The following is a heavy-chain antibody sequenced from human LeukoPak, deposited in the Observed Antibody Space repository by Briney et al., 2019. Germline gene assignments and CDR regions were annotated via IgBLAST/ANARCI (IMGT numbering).Heavy chain of an antibody. CDR3: AREPYSSGWYPKGNYFDY. CDR1: GFTFSSYG. CDR2: IWYDGSNK. D-gene: IGHD6-19*01. V-gene: IGHV3-33*01. Sequence: GGSLRLSCAASGFTFSSYGMHWVRQAPGKGLEWVAVIWYDGSNKYYADSVKGRFTNSRDNSKNTLYLQMNSLRAEDTAVYYCAREPYSSGWYPKGNYFDYWGQGTLVTVSS. J-gene: IGHJ4*02.